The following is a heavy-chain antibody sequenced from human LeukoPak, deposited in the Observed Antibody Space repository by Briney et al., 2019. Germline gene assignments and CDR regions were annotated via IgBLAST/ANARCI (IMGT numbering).Heavy chain of an antibody. CDR3: ARSRTGYSYYFDY. CDR1: GGSISSGGYY. J-gene: IGHJ4*02. V-gene: IGHV4-31*03. D-gene: IGHD3-9*01. CDR2: IYYSGST. Sequence: PSETLSLTCTVSGGSISSGGYYWSWIRQHPGKGLEWIGYIYYSGSTYYNPSLKSRVTISVDTSKNQFSLKLSSVTAADTAVYYCARSRTGYSYYFDYWGQGTLVTVSS.